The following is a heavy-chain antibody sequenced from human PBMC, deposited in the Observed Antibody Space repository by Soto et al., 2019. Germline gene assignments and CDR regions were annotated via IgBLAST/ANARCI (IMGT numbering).Heavy chain of an antibody. D-gene: IGHD3-3*01. Sequence: RWILQTPGRGLVVFSFINSDGSTTTYADSVKGRFTISRDNAKDTVYLQMSSLRVDDTAVYYCARAPLIIGHIKNCGEASRGVPDYWGKGTPVTV. CDR2: INSDGSTT. J-gene: IGHJ4*02. V-gene: IGHV3-74*01. CDR3: ARAPLIIGHIKNCGEASRGVPDY.